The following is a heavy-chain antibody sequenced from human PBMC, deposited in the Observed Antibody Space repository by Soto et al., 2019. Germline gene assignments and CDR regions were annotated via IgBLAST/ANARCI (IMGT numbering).Heavy chain of an antibody. CDR3: ASFFPTTLRELRYFHWPQPTRPDPYYYGMDV. CDR2: MNANSGNT. V-gene: IGHV1-8*01. CDR1: GYPFTRYD. D-gene: IGHD3-9*01. Sequence: XSGKGAYNAFGYPFTRYDINWGRQATGQGLEWMGWMNANSGNTGYAQKYQGRVTMTRNTSISTAYMELSSLRSEDTAVYYCASFFPTTLRELRYFHWPQPTRPDPYYYGMDVCGQRTTVTVS. J-gene: IGHJ6*02.